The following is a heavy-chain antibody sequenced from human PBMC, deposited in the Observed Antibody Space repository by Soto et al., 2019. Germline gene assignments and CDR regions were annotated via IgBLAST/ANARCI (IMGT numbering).Heavy chain of an antibody. J-gene: IGHJ4*02. Sequence: EVQLLESGGGLVHPGGSLRLSCAASEFTFGSYAMSWVRQAPGKGLEWVSFFTTGGGTTYYADSVKGRFTISRDNSMNTLYLQLNSLRAEDTAIYYCASCGYDYGSRLFDYWGQGTLVTVSS. D-gene: IGHD5-12*01. V-gene: IGHV3-23*01. CDR3: ASCGYDYGSRLFDY. CDR2: FTTGGGTT. CDR1: EFTFGSYA.